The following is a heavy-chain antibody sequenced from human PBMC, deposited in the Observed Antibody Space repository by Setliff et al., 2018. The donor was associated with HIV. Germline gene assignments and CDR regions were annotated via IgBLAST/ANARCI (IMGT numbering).Heavy chain of an antibody. V-gene: IGHV1-18*01. CDR1: GYTCTKYG. CDR3: ARLRIGSSSWRQLDY. Sequence: ASVKVSCKSSGYTCTKYGITWVRQAPEQGLEWMGWISPYNGNTNYAQKIQGRVTMTTDTSTSTGYMELRSLRSDDTAVYYCARLRIGSSSWRQLDYWGQGTLVTVSS. J-gene: IGHJ4*02. D-gene: IGHD6-13*01. CDR2: ISPYNGNT.